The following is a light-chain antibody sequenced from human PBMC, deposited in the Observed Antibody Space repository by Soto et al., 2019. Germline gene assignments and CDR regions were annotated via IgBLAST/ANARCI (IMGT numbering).Light chain of an antibody. CDR1: QDISNY. CDR2: DAS. Sequence: DIQMTQSPSSLSASVGDRVTITCQVSQDISNYLNWYQQKPGKASKPLIYDASNLETAVPSRFSGSGSGTNFTFTISSLQPGDIATYYCQQYDNLPLTFGGGTKVEIK. V-gene: IGKV1-33*01. J-gene: IGKJ4*01. CDR3: QQYDNLPLT.